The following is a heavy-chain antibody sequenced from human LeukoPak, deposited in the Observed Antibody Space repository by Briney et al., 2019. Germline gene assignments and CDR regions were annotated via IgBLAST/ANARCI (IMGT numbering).Heavy chain of an antibody. CDR2: MNPRGST. D-gene: IGHD3-22*01. CDR1: GGSFSGYY. J-gene: IGHJ6*03. CDR3: ARGRQDVTMIVVVMTAVSYYLDV. V-gene: IGHV4-34*01. Sequence: SETLSLTCAVYGGSFSGYYWTWIRQNPEKGLEWIGEMNPRGSTSYNPSLKSRVTISVDTSKNQFSLKLSSVTAADTAVYYCARGRQDVTMIVVVMTAVSYYLDVWGKGTTVTVS.